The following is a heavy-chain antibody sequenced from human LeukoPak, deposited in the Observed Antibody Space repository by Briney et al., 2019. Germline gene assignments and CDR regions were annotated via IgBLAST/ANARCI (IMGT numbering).Heavy chain of an antibody. CDR1: GGTFSTFV. D-gene: IGHD2-15*01. CDR2: IIPVLDIA. J-gene: IGHJ4*02. CDR3: ARRCGSGSCPLDY. V-gene: IGHV1-69*04. Sequence: SVKVSCKASGGTFSTFVITWVRQAPGQGLEWMGRIIPVLDIANYAQNFQGRVTITADKSTSTAYLELSSLRSEDTAVYYSARRCGSGSCPLDYWGQGTLVTVSS.